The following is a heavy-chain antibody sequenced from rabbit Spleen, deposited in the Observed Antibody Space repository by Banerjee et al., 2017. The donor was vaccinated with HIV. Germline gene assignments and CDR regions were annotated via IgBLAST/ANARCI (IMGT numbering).Heavy chain of an antibody. J-gene: IGHJ6*01. Sequence: QSLEESGGDLVKPGASLTLTCTASGFSFSSNVYMCWVRQAPGKGLEWIACIYISSGSTYSASGAKGRFTISKTSSTAVTLQMTSMTAADTASYFCARSGYVGWGGDGDLTGNKLWGPGTLVTVS. D-gene: IGHD4-1*01. CDR1: GFSFSSNVY. V-gene: IGHV1S40*01. CDR2: IYISSGST. CDR3: ARSGYVGWGGDGDLTGNKL.